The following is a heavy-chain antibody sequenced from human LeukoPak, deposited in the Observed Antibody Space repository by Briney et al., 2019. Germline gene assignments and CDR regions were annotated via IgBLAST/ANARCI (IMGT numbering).Heavy chain of an antibody. Sequence: SETLSLTCTVSGGSISSYYWSWIRQPAGKGLEWIGRIYTSGSTNYNPSLKSRVTMSVDTSKNQFSLKLSSVTAADTAVYYCARAICSGGSCYFDYWGQGTLVTVSS. J-gene: IGHJ4*02. D-gene: IGHD2-15*01. V-gene: IGHV4-4*07. CDR2: IYTSGST. CDR3: ARAICSGGSCYFDY. CDR1: GGSISSYY.